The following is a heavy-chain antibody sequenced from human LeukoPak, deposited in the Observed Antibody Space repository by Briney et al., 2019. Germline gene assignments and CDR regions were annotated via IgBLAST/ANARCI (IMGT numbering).Heavy chain of an antibody. CDR2: INTNTENP. D-gene: IGHD3-9*01. Sequence: ASVKVSRKASGYTFTSYAINWVRQAPGQGLEWMGWINTNTENPTYAQGFTGRFVFSLDSSVSTAYLQISSLKTDDSAMYFCARKEYFDWSSLKWGQGTLVTVSS. CDR3: ARKEYFDWSSLK. CDR1: GYTFTSYA. J-gene: IGHJ4*02. V-gene: IGHV7-4-1*02.